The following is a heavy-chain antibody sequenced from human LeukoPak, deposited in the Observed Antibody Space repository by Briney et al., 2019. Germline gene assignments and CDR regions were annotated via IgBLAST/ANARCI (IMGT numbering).Heavy chain of an antibody. CDR2: ISYDGSNK. CDR1: GFTFSSYA. J-gene: IGHJ4*02. Sequence: PGGSLRLSCAASGFTFSSYAMHWVRQAPGKGLEWVAVISYDGSNKYYADSVKGRFTISRDNSKNTLYLQMNSLRAEDTAVYYCASQYSSTTHDYWGQGTLVTVSS. CDR3: ASQYSSTTHDY. V-gene: IGHV3-30-3*01. D-gene: IGHD6-13*01.